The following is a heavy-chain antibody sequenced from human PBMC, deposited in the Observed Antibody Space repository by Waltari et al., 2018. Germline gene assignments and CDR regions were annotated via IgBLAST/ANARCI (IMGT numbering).Heavy chain of an antibody. CDR2: IKQDGSEK. CDR3: ARENYRGDY. J-gene: IGHJ4*02. D-gene: IGHD1-7*01. CDR1: GFTFSSYW. V-gene: IGHV3-7*01. Sequence: EVQLVESGGGLVQPGGSLRLSCAASGFTFSSYWMSWVRQAPGKGLEGVANIKQDGSEKCYVDSVKGQFTSARDNAKNSLYLQMNSLRAEDTAVYYCARENYRGDYWGQGTLVTVSS.